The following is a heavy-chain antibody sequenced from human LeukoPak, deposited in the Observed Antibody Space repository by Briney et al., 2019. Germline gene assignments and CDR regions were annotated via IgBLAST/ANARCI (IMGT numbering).Heavy chain of an antibody. Sequence: SETLSLTCTVSGGSISSSSYYWGWIRQPPGKGLEWIGSIYYSGSTYYNPSLKSRVTISVDTSKNQFSLKLSSVTAADTAVYYCARVEGLVGDYGGNSYPGVFDYWGQGTLVTVSS. CDR2: IYYSGST. CDR1: GGSISSSSYY. D-gene: IGHD4-23*01. J-gene: IGHJ4*02. V-gene: IGHV4-39*07. CDR3: ARVEGLVGDYGGNSYPGVFDY.